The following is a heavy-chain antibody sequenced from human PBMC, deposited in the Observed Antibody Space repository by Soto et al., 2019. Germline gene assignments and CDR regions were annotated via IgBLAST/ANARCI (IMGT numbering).Heavy chain of an antibody. CDR1: GFSLSSNGVG. J-gene: IGHJ4*02. V-gene: IGHV2-5*01. D-gene: IGHD5-12*01. CDR3: ARTDRVSRYFDN. Sequence: SGPTLVNPTQTLTLTCTFSGFSLSSNGVGVGWIRQPPGEALEWFALIYWNDDERYSPSLKSRLTISKDTSKNQVVLTMTNMDPVDTATYYCARTDRVSRYFDNWGQGTPVTVSS. CDR2: IYWNDDE.